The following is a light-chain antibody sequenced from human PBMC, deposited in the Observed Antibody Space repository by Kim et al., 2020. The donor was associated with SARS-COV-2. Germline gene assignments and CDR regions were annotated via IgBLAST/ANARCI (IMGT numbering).Light chain of an antibody. CDR1: ISNS. CDR3: QQYFGTPYT. Sequence: ISNSLAWYQQKPGKVPKFLLYAASTLESGVPSRFSGSGSGTDYTLTIRSLLPEDFATYYCQQYFGTPYTFGQGTKVDIK. V-gene: IGKV1-NL1*01. CDR2: AAS. J-gene: IGKJ2*01.